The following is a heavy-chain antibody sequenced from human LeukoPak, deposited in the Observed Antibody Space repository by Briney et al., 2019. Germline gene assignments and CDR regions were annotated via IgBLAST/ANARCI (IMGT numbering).Heavy chain of an antibody. D-gene: IGHD6-13*01. Sequence: PSETLSLTCTVPGGSISSGGYYWSWIRQHPGKGLEWIAYIYYSGSTYYNPSLKSRVTISVDTSKNQFSLKLSSVTAADTAVYYCARADYSSSWFLDYWGQGTLVTVSS. J-gene: IGHJ4*02. CDR2: IYYSGST. CDR1: GGSISSGGYY. CDR3: ARADYSSSWFLDY. V-gene: IGHV4-31*03.